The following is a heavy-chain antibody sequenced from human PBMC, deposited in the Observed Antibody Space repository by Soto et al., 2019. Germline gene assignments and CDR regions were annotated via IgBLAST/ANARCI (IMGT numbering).Heavy chain of an antibody. CDR3: TSPFCTNAVCYF. J-gene: IGHJ4*02. CDR1: GFTFSNAW. D-gene: IGHD2-8*01. CDR2: IKSKSDGGTT. Sequence: GGSLRLSCAASGFTFSNAWMNWVRQAPGKGPEWVGRIKSKSDGGTTDYAAPVKGRFTISRDDSKNTLYLQMNSLKTEDTAVYDCTSPFCTNAVCYFWGQGAPVTVSS. V-gene: IGHV3-15*01.